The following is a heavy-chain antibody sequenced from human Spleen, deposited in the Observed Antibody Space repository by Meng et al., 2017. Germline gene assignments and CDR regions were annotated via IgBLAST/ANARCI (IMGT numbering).Heavy chain of an antibody. J-gene: IGHJ4*02. CDR3: ARASDSSGYYPH. CDR2: IDRYGTTT. CDR1: GFTFSIFW. V-gene: IGHV3-74*01. D-gene: IGHD3-22*01. Sequence: GESLKISCAASGFTFSIFWMHWVRQVPGKGLEWISRIDRYGTTTSYADSVKGRFTLSRDNTKNTLYLQMNSLRAEYTAVYYCARASDSSGYYPHWGQGTLVTVSS.